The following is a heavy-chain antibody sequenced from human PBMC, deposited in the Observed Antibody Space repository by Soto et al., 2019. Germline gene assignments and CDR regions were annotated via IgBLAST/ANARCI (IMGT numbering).Heavy chain of an antibody. V-gene: IGHV1-3*01. D-gene: IGHD1-1*01. CDR2: INAGNGNT. CDR3: AREFWNDAHAFDI. Sequence: QVQLVQSGAEVKKPGASVKVSCKASGYTFTSYAMHWVRQAPGQRLEWMGWINAGNGNTKYSQKFQGSVTITSDTSASAAYMELSSLRSDDTAVDYCAREFWNDAHAFDIWGQGTMGTVSS. J-gene: IGHJ3*02. CDR1: GYTFTSYA.